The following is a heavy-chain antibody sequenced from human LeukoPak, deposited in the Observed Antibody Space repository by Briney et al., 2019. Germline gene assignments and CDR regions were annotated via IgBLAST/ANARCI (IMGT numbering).Heavy chain of an antibody. Sequence: GASVKVSCKVSGYTLTKLSMHWVRQAPGQGLEWMGGIIPIFGTANYAQKFQGRVTITADKSTSTAYMELSSLRSEDTAVYYCARGMRRFDLLEWGQGTLVTVSS. CDR1: GYTLTKLS. D-gene: IGHD3-3*01. CDR2: IIPIFGTA. J-gene: IGHJ4*02. V-gene: IGHV1-69*06. CDR3: ARGMRRFDLLE.